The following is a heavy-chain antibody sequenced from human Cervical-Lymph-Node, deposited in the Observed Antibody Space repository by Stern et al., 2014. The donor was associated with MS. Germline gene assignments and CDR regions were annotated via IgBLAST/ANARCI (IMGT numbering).Heavy chain of an antibody. Sequence: QVQLVESGAEVKKPGASVSVSCKASGYTFTAYYLHWVRQAPGHGLEWMGWINPNNGDPKYAQNFQGWVTMTRDTSISTAYMDLSSLTSDDTAIYYCARDLGTVTTPGDYWGQGTLVTVSS. CDR2: INPNNGDP. CDR3: ARDLGTVTTPGDY. D-gene: IGHD4-17*01. J-gene: IGHJ4*02. CDR1: GYTFTAYY. V-gene: IGHV1-2*04.